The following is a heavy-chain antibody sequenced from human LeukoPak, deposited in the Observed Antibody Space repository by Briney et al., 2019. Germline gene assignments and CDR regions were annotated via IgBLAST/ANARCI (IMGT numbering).Heavy chain of an antibody. CDR2: ISGSGGDT. CDR3: AKDPMTSVTTTAY. Sequence: PGRSLRLSCVASGFTFSNYAMSWVRQAPGKGLEWVSAISGSGGDTFYTDSVKGRFTVSRDNSKNTLYLQMNSLRAEDTAVYYCAKDPMTSVTTTAYWGQGTLVTVSS. J-gene: IGHJ4*02. D-gene: IGHD4-17*01. V-gene: IGHV3-23*01. CDR1: GFTFSNYA.